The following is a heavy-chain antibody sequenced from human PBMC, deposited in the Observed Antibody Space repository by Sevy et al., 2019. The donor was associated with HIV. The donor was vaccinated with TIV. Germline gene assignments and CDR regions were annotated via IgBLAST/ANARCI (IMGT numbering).Heavy chain of an antibody. CDR1: GFTFGDHA. CDR3: TRAFKVNDIVVVAAAVDFDY. CDR2: IRSKVYGGTT. V-gene: IGHV3-49*03. Sequence: GGSLRLSCTASGFTFGDHAMSWFRQAPGKGLEWVGFIRSKVYGGTTEYAAFVKGRFTISTDNSKFLAYLYMNSLKSEETAVYYCTRAFKVNDIVVVAAAVDFDYWGQGTLVTVSS. J-gene: IGHJ4*02. D-gene: IGHD2-2*01.